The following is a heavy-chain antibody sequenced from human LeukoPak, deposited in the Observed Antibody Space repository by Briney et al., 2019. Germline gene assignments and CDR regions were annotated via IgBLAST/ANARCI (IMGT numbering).Heavy chain of an antibody. V-gene: IGHV4-39*01. Sequence: SETLSLTCIVSGGSISSDSYHWVWIRPPPGKGMEWLGSIYYSGTTYNSPSLKSRVTISVDTSKNQFSLKLSSVTAADTAVYYCVRQSLTGFYYMDVWGKGTTVTVSS. CDR1: GGSISSDSYH. CDR2: IYYSGTT. J-gene: IGHJ6*03. CDR3: VRQSLTGFYYMDV.